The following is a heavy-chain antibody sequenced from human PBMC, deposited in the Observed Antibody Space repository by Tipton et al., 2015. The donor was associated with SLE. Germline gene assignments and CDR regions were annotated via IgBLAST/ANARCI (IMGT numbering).Heavy chain of an antibody. J-gene: IGHJ3*02. CDR2: IFYYNGAT. D-gene: IGHD3-3*01. V-gene: IGHV4-31*03. CDR1: GGSISSGRYY. Sequence: TLSLTCTVSGGSISSGRYYWSWIRQHPGKGLEWIGYIFYYNGATYYNPSLKSRVTISAVTSKNQFYLNLSSVTAADTAVYYCAKDIRSDLDAFDIWGQGTMVTVSS. CDR3: AKDIRSDLDAFDI.